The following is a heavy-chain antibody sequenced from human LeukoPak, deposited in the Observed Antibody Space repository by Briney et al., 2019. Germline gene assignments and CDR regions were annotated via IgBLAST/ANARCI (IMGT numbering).Heavy chain of an antibody. CDR2: ISGSGGST. D-gene: IGHD5-24*01. CDR3: TRVGYIDEGIDY. J-gene: IGHJ4*02. Sequence: GRSLRLSCAASGFTFSSYGMHWVRQAPGKGLEWVSAISGSGGSTYYADSVKGRFTISRDNAKNSLYLQMNSLRAEDTAIYYCTRVGYIDEGIDYWGQGTLVTVSS. CDR1: GFTFSSYG. V-gene: IGHV3-21*06.